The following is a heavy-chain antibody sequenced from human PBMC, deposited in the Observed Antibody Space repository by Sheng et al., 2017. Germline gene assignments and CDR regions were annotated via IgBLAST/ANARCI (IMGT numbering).Heavy chain of an antibody. CDR3: AKRDRSPRPFDY. CDR1: GFTFSNYA. CDR2: ISDTGGTT. J-gene: IGHJ4*02. V-gene: IGHV3-23*01. Sequence: EVQLLESGGDLVQPGGSLRLSCAASGFTFSNYAMSWVRQAPGKGLEWVSGISDTGGTTYYADSVKGRFTISRDNSKNTLYLQMNSLRAEDTAVYYCAKRDRSPRPFDYWGQGTLVTVSS.